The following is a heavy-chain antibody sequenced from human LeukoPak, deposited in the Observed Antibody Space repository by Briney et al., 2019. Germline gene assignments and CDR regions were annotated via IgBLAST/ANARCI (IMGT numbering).Heavy chain of an antibody. J-gene: IGHJ4*02. CDR1: GGSISGYY. CDR2: INYSGST. CDR3: ARFDSSGYYVVY. D-gene: IGHD3-22*01. Sequence: SETLSLTCTVSGGSISGYYWSWIRQPPGKGLEWIGYINYSGSTNYNPSLKSRVTMSVDTSKNQFSLKLTSVTAADTAVYYCARFDSSGYYVVYWGQGTLVTVSS. V-gene: IGHV4-59*01.